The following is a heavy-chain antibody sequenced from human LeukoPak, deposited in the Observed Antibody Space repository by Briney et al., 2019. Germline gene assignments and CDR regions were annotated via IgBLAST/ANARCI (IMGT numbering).Heavy chain of an antibody. CDR3: GKGASSSWDYNLFDP. J-gene: IGHJ5*02. D-gene: IGHD6-13*01. CDR2: ITGNSGRI. CDR1: GFTFDEYA. Sequence: GGSLRLSCAASGFTFDEYAMHWVRQAPGKGLEWVSRITGNSGRIGYADSVKGRFTISRDNAKNSLYLQMNSLRPEDTALYYCGKGASSSWDYNLFDPWGQGSLVTVSS. V-gene: IGHV3-9*01.